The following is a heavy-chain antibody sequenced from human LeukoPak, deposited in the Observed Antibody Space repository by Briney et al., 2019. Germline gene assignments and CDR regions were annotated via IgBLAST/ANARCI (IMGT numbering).Heavy chain of an antibody. Sequence: SETLSLTCAVYGVSFSGYYWSWIRQPPGKGLEXXGEINHSGSANYNPSXKXRVTISVDTSKNQFSLKLSSVTAADTAVYYCARGYGSGSYSPPDYWGQGTLVTVSS. CDR3: ARGYGSGSYSPPDY. CDR2: INHSGSA. CDR1: GVSFSGYY. V-gene: IGHV4-34*01. J-gene: IGHJ4*02. D-gene: IGHD3-10*01.